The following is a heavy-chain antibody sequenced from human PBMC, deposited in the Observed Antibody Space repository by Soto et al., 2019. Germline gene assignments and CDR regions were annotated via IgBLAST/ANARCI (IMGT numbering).Heavy chain of an antibody. CDR3: ARNYDFWSGYLRGYFDY. D-gene: IGHD3-3*01. V-gene: IGHV3-30*03. CDR2: ISYDGSNK. Sequence: GGSLKLARAASGFTFSSYGMDWVRQAPGKGLEWVAVISYDGSNKYYADSVKGRFTISRDNSKNTLYLQMNSLRAEDTAVYYCARNYDFWSGYLRGYFDYWGQGTLVTVSS. CDR1: GFTFSSYG. J-gene: IGHJ4*02.